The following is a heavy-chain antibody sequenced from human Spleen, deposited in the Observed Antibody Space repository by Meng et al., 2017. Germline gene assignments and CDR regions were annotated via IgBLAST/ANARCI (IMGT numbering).Heavy chain of an antibody. Sequence: GGSLRLSCVASGFTFDDYGMQWVRQTPGKGLEWVSGISWNSGSIAYANSVKGRFTISRDNAKKSLYLQMNSLGAEDTALYYCVKSILAYCGGDCYFDYWGQGTLVTSPQ. CDR1: GFTFDDYG. V-gene: IGHV3-9*01. CDR2: ISWNSGSI. D-gene: IGHD2-21*02. CDR3: VKSILAYCGGDCYFDY. J-gene: IGHJ4*02.